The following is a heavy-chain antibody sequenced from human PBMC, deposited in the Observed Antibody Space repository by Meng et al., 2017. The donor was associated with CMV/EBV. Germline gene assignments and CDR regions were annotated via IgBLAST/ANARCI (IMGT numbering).Heavy chain of an antibody. CDR2: IYYSGNT. J-gene: IGHJ3*02. CDR3: ARDSRRYCSSASCKAFDI. V-gene: IGHV4-39*07. D-gene: IGHD2-2*01. CDR1: GGSISSSSYY. Sequence: SETLSLTCTVSGGSISSSSYYWGWIRQPPGKGLEWFGSIYYSGNTYYNPSLKSRATISVDTSKNQFSLKLSSVTAADTAVYYCARDSRRYCSSASCKAFDIWGQGTMVTVSS.